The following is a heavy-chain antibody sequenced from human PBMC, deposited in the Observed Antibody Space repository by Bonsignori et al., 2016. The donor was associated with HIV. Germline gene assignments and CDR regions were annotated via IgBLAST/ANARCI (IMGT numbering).Heavy chain of an antibody. CDR3: ARNFGSGSYWDAFDI. Sequence: QVQLVQSGAEVKKPGASVKVSCKASGYTFTGYYMHWVRQAPGQGLEWMGWINPNSGGTKYEEKFQGRVTMTRDTSTNTVHMDLSRLRSDDTAVYYCARNFGSGSYWDAFDIWGQGT. CDR1: GYTFTGYY. V-gene: IGHV1-2*02. CDR2: INPNSGGT. D-gene: IGHD3-10*01. J-gene: IGHJ3*02.